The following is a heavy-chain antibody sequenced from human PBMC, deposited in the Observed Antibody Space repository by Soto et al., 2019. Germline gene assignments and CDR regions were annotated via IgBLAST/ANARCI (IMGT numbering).Heavy chain of an antibody. Sequence: ASVKVSCKASGYTFTSYDINWVRQATGQGLEWMGWMNPNSGNTGYAQKFQGRVTMTRNTSISTAYMELSSLRSEDTAVYYCAREGPLRFLEWLFHYWGQGTLVTVSS. D-gene: IGHD3-3*01. J-gene: IGHJ4*02. CDR1: GYTFTSYD. CDR3: AREGPLRFLEWLFHY. CDR2: MNPNSGNT. V-gene: IGHV1-8*01.